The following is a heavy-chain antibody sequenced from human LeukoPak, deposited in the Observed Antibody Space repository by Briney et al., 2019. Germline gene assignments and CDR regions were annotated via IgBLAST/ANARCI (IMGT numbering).Heavy chain of an antibody. CDR2: IYYSGST. CDR1: GGAISSYY. V-gene: IGHV4-59*01. Sequence: SETLSLTCTVSGGAISSYYWSWIRQPPGKGLEWIGYIYYSGSTNYNPSLKSRVTISVDTSKNQFSLKLSSVTAADTAVYYCARSSAAGGSEYFQRWGQGTLVTVSS. D-gene: IGHD6-13*01. J-gene: IGHJ1*01. CDR3: ARSSAAGGSEYFQR.